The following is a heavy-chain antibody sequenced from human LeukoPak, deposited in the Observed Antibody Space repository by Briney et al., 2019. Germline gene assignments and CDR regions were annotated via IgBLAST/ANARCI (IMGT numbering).Heavy chain of an antibody. V-gene: IGHV4-39*01. D-gene: IGHD5-18*01. CDR1: VVSISSTTYY. CDR2: VYYSGGN. Sequence: PSETLSLTCTVSVVSISSTTYYWGWIRQPPGKGLEWIGSVYYSGGNYYNPSLQSRVTVSIDPSKNQFSLRLSSVPAADTAVYYCARRGHTYGYYFDYWGQGTLVTVSS. CDR3: ARRGHTYGYYFDY. J-gene: IGHJ4*02.